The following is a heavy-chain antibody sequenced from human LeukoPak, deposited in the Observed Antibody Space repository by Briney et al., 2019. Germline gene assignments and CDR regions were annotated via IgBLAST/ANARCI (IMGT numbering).Heavy chain of an antibody. Sequence: GGSLRLSCAASGFDLHTYEMNWVRQAPGKGLEWMADITSSGHTKNYADSVKGRFTISRDSARTSLYLQMNSLRVEDTGVYFCARGDPHADLWGQGTLVTVSS. J-gene: IGHJ5*02. CDR1: GFDLHTYE. CDR3: ARGDPHADL. CDR2: ITSSGHTK. V-gene: IGHV3-48*03.